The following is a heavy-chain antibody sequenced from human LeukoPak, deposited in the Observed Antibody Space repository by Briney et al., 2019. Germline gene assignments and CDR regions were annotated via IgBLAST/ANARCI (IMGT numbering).Heavy chain of an antibody. CDR3: ARERLIAGATVFDY. J-gene: IGHJ4*02. Sequence: SETLSLTCTVSGDSISSHYWSWIRQPPGKGLEWIGCIYCSGSSSYNPSLKSRVTISVDTSNTQFSLKLTSVTAADTAVYFCARERLIAGATVFDYWGQGTLVAVSS. V-gene: IGHV4-59*11. CDR1: GDSISSHY. D-gene: IGHD1-26*01. CDR2: IYCSGSS.